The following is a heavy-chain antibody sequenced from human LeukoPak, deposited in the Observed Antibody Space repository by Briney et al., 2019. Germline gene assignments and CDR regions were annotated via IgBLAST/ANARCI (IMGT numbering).Heavy chain of an antibody. Sequence: SGTLSLTCAVSGGSISSSNWWSWVRQPPGKGLGWTGEIYHSGSTNYNPSLKSRVTISVDKSKNQFSLKLSSVTAADTAVYYCARDLRSSGWSVDPWGQGTLVTVSS. V-gene: IGHV4-4*02. D-gene: IGHD6-19*01. CDR3: ARDLRSSGWSVDP. CDR1: GGSISSSNW. CDR2: IYHSGST. J-gene: IGHJ5*02.